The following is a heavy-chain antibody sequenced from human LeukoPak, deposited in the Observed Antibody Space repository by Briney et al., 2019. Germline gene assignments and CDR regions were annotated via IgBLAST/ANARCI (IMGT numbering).Heavy chain of an antibody. CDR3: ARDRRAVAVYFDY. D-gene: IGHD6-19*01. CDR2: ISGSGHDI. J-gene: IGHJ4*02. Sequence: GGSLRLSCAASGFTFSDSYMTWVRQAPGKGVEWVAYISGSGHDINYSDSVKGRFTISGDNAKNSLYLQMSSLRVEDTAVYYCARDRRAVAVYFDYWGQGTLVTVSS. CDR1: GFTFSDSY. V-gene: IGHV3-11*04.